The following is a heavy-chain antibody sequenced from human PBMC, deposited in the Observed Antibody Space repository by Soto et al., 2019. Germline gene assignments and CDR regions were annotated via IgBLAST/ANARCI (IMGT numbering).Heavy chain of an antibody. CDR1: GGSISSGDYY. D-gene: IGHD5-12*01. CDR2: IYYSGGT. J-gene: IGHJ5*02. V-gene: IGHV4-30-4*01. Sequence: KPSETLSLTCTVSGGSISSGDYYWSWIRQPPGKGLEWIGYIYYSGGTYYNPSLKSRVTISVDTSKNQFSLKLSSVTAADTAVYYCAREIRGYSGYDLRGVWFDPWGQGTLVTVSS. CDR3: AREIRGYSGYDLRGVWFDP.